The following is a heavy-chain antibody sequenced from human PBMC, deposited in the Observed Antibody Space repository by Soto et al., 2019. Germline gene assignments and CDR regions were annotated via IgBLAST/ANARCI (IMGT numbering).Heavy chain of an antibody. D-gene: IGHD4-17*01. CDR2: NYYSGST. V-gene: IGHV4-59*01. CDR3: ARDRLYGDYYYYYMDV. CDR1: GGSISSYY. J-gene: IGHJ6*03. Sequence: ETLSLTCTVSGGSISSYYWSWIRQPPGKGLEWIGYNYYSGSTNYNPSLKNRVTISVDTSKNQFSLKLGSVTAADTAVYYCARDRLYGDYYYYYMDVWGKGTTVTVSS.